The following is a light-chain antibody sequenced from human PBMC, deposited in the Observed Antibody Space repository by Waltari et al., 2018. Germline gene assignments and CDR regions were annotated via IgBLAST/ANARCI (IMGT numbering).Light chain of an antibody. CDR1: SGHSSYI. CDR2: LDGSGNF. J-gene: IGLJ3*02. CDR3: GTWASNTRV. V-gene: IGLV4-60*03. Sequence: PVLTQSSSASASLGSSVKLTCTLSSGHSSYIIAWHQQEPGKAPRYLMQLDGSGNFNRGGGVPHRCSGSSAAADRYRTISDLQAEDEADYDCGTWASNTRVFGGGTKLTVL.